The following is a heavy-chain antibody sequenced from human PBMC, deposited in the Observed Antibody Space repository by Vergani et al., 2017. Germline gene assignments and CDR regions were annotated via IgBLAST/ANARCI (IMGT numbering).Heavy chain of an antibody. CDR2: INAGNGNT. CDR3: ARDTIFGGRQGYYGMDV. CDR1: GYTFTSYA. V-gene: IGHV1-3*01. J-gene: IGHJ6*02. Sequence: QVQLVQSGAEVKKPGASVKVSCKASGYTFTSYAMHWVRQAPGQRLEWMGWINAGNGNTKYSQKFQGRVTITRDTSASTAYMELSSLRSEDTAVYYCARDTIFGGRQGYYGMDVWGQGTTVTVSS. D-gene: IGHD3-3*01.